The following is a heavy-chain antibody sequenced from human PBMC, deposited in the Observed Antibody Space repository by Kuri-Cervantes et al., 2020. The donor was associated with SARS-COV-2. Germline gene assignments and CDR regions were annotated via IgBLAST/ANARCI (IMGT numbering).Heavy chain of an antibody. CDR2: IIPIFGTA. D-gene: IGHD3-22*01. J-gene: IGHJ6*03. CDR3: ALGYWGSGYPRNYYHMDV. V-gene: IGHV1-69*13. CDR1: GGTFSGYA. Sequence: SVKVSCKASGGTFSGYAISWVRQAPGQGLEWMGEIIPIFGTANYAQKFEGRVTITADESTSTAYMELSSLRSEDTAVYYCALGYWGSGYPRNYYHMDVWGKGTTVTVSS.